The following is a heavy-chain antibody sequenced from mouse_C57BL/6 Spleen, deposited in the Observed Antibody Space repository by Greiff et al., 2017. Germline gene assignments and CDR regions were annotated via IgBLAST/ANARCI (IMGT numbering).Heavy chain of an antibody. CDR3: ARDPMVTTGAY. Sequence: ESGPGLVKPSQSLSLTCSVTGYSITSGYYWNWIRQFPGNKLEWMGYISYDGSNNYNPSLKNRISITRDTSKNQFFLKLNSVTTEDTATYYCARDPMVTTGAYWGQGTLVTVSA. J-gene: IGHJ3*01. V-gene: IGHV3-6*01. D-gene: IGHD2-2*01. CDR2: ISYDGSN. CDR1: GYSITSGYY.